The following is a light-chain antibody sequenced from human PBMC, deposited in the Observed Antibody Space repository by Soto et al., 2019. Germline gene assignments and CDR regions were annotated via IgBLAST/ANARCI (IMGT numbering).Light chain of an antibody. CDR1: QSLLHSNGYNY. CDR2: LGS. CDR3: MQALQTPFT. J-gene: IGKJ3*01. Sequence: DIVMTQSPLSLPVTPGEPASISCRYSQSLLHSNGYNYLDWYLQKPGQSPQLLIYLGSNRASRVPDRFSGSGSGTDFTLKISRVEAEDVGIYYCMQALQTPFTFGPGTKVDIK. V-gene: IGKV2-28*01.